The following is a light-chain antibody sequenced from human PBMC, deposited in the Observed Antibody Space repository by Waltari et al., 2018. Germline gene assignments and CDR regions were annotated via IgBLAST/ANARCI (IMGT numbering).Light chain of an antibody. J-gene: IGLJ2*01. CDR2: GNN. CDR3: QSHDSSLSGSV. CDR1: RSNIGAGYD. V-gene: IGLV1-40*01. Sequence: QSVLTQPPSLSGAPGQRVTISCTGSRSNIGAGYDVHWYQQLPGTAPKLLLYGNNKRPSGVPDRFSGSRSGTSASLAITGLQAEDEADYYCQSHDSSLSGSVFGGGTKLTVL.